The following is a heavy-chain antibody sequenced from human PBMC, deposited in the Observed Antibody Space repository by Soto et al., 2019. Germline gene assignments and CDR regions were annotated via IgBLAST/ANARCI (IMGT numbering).Heavy chain of an antibody. J-gene: IGHJ6*02. CDR1: GFTFSSYA. Sequence: QVQLVESGGGVVQPGRSLRLSCAASGFTFSSYAMHWVRQAPGKGLEWVAVISYDGSNKYYADSVKGRFTISRDNSKNTLYLQMNSLRAEDTAVYYCARDIGGSYFSYYYYGMDVWGQGTTVTVSS. CDR3: ARDIGGSYFSYYYYGMDV. V-gene: IGHV3-30-3*01. CDR2: ISYDGSNK. D-gene: IGHD1-26*01.